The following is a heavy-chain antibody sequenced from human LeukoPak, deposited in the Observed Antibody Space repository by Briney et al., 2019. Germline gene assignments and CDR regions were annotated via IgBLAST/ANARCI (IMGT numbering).Heavy chain of an antibody. CDR1: GYKFSTYW. CDR2: IYPGDSDT. CDR3: ARPSDCGGDCYTLDY. J-gene: IGHJ4*02. D-gene: IGHD2-21*02. V-gene: IGHV5-51*01. Sequence: GESLKISCKGSGYKFSTYWIAWVRQMPGKGLEWMGIIYPGDSDTRYSPSFQGQVTISADKSVNSAYLQWSSLKASDTAMYYCARPSDCGGDCYTLDYWGQGTLVTVSS.